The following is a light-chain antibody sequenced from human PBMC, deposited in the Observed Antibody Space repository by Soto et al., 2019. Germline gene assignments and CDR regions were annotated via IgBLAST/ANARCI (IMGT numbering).Light chain of an antibody. J-gene: IGLJ1*01. Sequence: LTQPPSVSVAPGQTARITCGGNNIGGKSVHWYQQKPGQAPVLVVYDDSDRPSGIPERFSGSNSVNTATLTISRVAAGDEADYYCQVWESGRGVFGTGTKVT. CDR2: DDS. CDR3: QVWESGRGV. V-gene: IGLV3-21*02. CDR1: NIGGKS.